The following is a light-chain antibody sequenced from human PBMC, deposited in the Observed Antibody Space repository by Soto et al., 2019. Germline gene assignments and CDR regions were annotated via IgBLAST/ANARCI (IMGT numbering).Light chain of an antibody. V-gene: IGKV3-11*01. CDR3: QQRKYWPPLT. CDR1: QSVDIY. Sequence: EVVVTQSPVTLALSPGERATLSCRTSQSVDIYVAWYQQKPGQPPRLLIYDASNSAPGIPARFSGSGSGTAFTLTISSLEPEDVAVYYCQQRKYWPPLTFGGGTKVEIK. CDR2: DAS. J-gene: IGKJ4*01.